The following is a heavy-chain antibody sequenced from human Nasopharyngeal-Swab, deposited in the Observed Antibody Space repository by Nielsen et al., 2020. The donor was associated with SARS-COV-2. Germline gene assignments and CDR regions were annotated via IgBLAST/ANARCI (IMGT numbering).Heavy chain of an antibody. D-gene: IGHD6-13*01. CDR1: GGSFRGYY. CDR3: ARAYSGIWPWYYDYGMDA. Sequence: SETLSLTCAAYGGSFRGYYWSWIRQPLGKGLEWIGEINRSGGTNYNPCLKSRVTTSVDTTKNHFSLRLSTVTAADTAIYYCARAYSGIWPWYYDYGMDAWGQGTTVTVSS. CDR2: INRSGGT. J-gene: IGHJ6*02. V-gene: IGHV4-34*01.